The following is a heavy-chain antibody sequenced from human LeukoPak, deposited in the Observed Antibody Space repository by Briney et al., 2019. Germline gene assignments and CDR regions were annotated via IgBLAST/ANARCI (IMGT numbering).Heavy chain of an antibody. Sequence: SVKVSCKAFGGTFSSYAISWVRQAPGQGLEWMGGIIPIFGTANYAQKFQGRVTITAAESTSTAYMELSSLRSEDTAVYYCARVLIRYCSSTSCFFDYWGQGTLVTVSS. D-gene: IGHD2-2*01. V-gene: IGHV1-69*13. CDR2: IIPIFGTA. J-gene: IGHJ4*02. CDR1: GGTFSSYA. CDR3: ARVLIRYCSSTSCFFDY.